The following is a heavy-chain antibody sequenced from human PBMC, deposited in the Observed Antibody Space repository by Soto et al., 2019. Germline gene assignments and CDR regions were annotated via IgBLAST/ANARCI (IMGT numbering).Heavy chain of an antibody. Sequence: EVQLVQSGAEVKKPGESLRISCKGSGYSFTSYWISWVRQMPGKGLEWMGRIDPSDSYTNYSPSFQGHVTISADKSISTAHPQGSNLKASDHPNVYCARLQAAAGDNDLTFDYWGQGTLVTVSS. CDR2: IDPSDSYT. CDR1: GYSFTSYW. CDR3: ARLQAAAGDNDLTFDY. D-gene: IGHD6-13*01. V-gene: IGHV5-10-1*01. J-gene: IGHJ4*02.